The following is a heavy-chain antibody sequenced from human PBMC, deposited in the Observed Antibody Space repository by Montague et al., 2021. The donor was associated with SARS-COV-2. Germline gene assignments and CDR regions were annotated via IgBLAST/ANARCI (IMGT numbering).Heavy chain of an antibody. CDR2: ISRDGSNT. D-gene: IGHD1-26*01. CDR1: GFTFSSYS. Sequence: SLRLSCAASGFTFSSYSMHWVRQVPGKGLEWVSVISRDGSNTYYADSVKGRFTISRDNSKNTLYLQMNTLRAEDTAVYYCARPFGGSYYSGFDYRGQGTLVTVSS. J-gene: IGHJ4*02. V-gene: IGHV3-30*04. CDR3: ARPFGGSYYSGFDY.